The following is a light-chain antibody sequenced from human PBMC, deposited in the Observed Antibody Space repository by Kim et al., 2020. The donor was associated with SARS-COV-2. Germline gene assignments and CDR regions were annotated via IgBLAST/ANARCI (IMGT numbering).Light chain of an antibody. CDR1: QDIDKY. CDR3: QQYDNLPYT. V-gene: IGKV1-33*01. CDR2: DAY. J-gene: IGKJ2*01. Sequence: SASIGHRDTNSCHARQDIDKYLNWYQQKPEKAPKLLIYDAYNLERGVTSRFSGGLSGTDFTFTNSSLQPEDFATYYCQQYDNLPYTLGQGTKLEL.